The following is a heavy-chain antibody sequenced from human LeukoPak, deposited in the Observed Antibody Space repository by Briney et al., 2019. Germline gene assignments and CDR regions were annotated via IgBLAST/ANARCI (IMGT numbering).Heavy chain of an antibody. D-gene: IGHD2-21*02. Sequence: ASVKVSCKASGYIFNNYGISWVRQAPGQGLEWMGWINAYTGNTNYTQKLQARVTMTRDTSTSTAFMELRSLRSDDPAVYYCARDRGTAFPPPFDYWGQGTLVTVSS. CDR3: ARDRGTAFPPPFDY. CDR2: INAYTGNT. J-gene: IGHJ4*02. CDR1: GYIFNNYG. V-gene: IGHV1-18*01.